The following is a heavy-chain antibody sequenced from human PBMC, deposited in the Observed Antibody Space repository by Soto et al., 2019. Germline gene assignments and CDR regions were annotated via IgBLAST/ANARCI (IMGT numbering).Heavy chain of an antibody. Sequence: QVQLVQSGAEVKKPGSSVKVSCKASGGTFSSYTISWVRQAPGQGLEWMGRIIPILGIANYAQKFQGRVTITADKPTSTAYMELSSLRSEDTAVYSCARDLNWFDPWGQGTLVTVSS. CDR2: IIPILGIA. J-gene: IGHJ5*02. CDR1: GGTFSSYT. CDR3: ARDLNWFDP. V-gene: IGHV1-69*08.